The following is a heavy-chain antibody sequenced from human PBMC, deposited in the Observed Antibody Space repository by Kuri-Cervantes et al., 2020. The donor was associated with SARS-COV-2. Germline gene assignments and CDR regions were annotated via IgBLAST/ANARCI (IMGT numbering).Heavy chain of an antibody. CDR3: ARSTHFRRLVVISQGGAFDI. D-gene: IGHD3-22*01. CDR2: INPNSGGT. CDR1: GYSFTGYY. Sequence: ASVKDSCKASGYSFTGYYMLWVRQAAGQGLEWMGWINPNSGGTNYAQKFQGWVTMTRDTSISTVYMELSRLRSDDTALYYCARSTHFRRLVVISQGGAFDIWGQGTMVTVSS. V-gene: IGHV1-2*04. J-gene: IGHJ3*02.